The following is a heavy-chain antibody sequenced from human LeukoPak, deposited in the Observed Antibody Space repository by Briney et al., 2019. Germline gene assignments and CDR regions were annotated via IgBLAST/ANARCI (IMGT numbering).Heavy chain of an antibody. D-gene: IGHD4-17*01. CDR1: GFTFSSYW. J-gene: IGHJ4*01. CDR2: MNTDGGNT. CDR3: ARGSDYGSNTDY. Sequence: PGGSLRLSCAASGFTFSSYWMHWVRQAPGKGLVWVSRMNTDGGNTRYADSVKGRFTISRDNAKNTLYLQMNSLRAEDTAVYYCARGSDYGSNTDYWGHGTLVTVSS. V-gene: IGHV3-74*01.